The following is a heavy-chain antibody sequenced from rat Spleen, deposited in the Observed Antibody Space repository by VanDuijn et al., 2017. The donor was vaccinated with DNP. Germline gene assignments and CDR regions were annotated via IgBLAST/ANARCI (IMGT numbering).Heavy chain of an antibody. V-gene: IGHV3-3*01. CDR2: INTAGST. Sequence: EVQLQESGPGLVKPSQSLSLTCSVTGYSITTSYRWNWIRKFPGNNLEWMGYINTAGSTNYNPSLKSRISITRDTSKNQFFLQVNSITTEDTATYYCARWGTYFDYWGQGVMVTVSS. CDR3: ARWGTYFDY. CDR1: GYSITTSYR. J-gene: IGHJ2*01.